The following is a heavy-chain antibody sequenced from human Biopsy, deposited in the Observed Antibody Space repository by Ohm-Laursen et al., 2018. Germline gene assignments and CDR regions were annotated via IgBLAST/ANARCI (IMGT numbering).Heavy chain of an antibody. CDR3: ATFRASWDTTQGGDY. J-gene: IGHJ4*02. CDR2: IYHSGTT. CDR1: GDSIRVDGTY. Sequence: TLSLTCTVSGDSIRVDGTYWAWIRQLPGKGLDWIGYIYHSGTTYYNPSLKSRLTMSVDTSKNEFSLRLRSVTAADTAVYFCATFRASWDTTQGGDYWGQGTLVTVSS. D-gene: IGHD1-26*01. V-gene: IGHV4-31*03.